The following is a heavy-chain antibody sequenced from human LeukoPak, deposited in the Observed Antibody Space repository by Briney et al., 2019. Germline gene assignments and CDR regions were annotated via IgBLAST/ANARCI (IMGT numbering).Heavy chain of an antibody. CDR1: GFTFDDFG. J-gene: IGHJ6*03. CDR2: IDWNGGNT. CDR3: AREYYFSHIDG. V-gene: IGHV3-20*04. Sequence: PGGSLRLSCAASGFTFDDFGMTWVRQAPGKGLEWVSGIDWNGGNTDYADSVKGRFTISRDNAENSLYLQMNSLRADDTAMYYCAREYYFSHIDGWGKGTTVTVSS. D-gene: IGHD3-10*01.